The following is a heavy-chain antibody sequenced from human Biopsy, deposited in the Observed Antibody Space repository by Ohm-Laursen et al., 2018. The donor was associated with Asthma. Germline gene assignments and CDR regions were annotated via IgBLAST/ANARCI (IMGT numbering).Heavy chain of an antibody. CDR3: ARGIYDMDV. Sequence: SLRLSCTASGFTFSKYGMHWVRQAPGKGLEWVALIWNDGNKNYYADSVKGRFTISRDNSKNMLYLQMNSLRAEDTAVYFCARGIYDMDVRGQGTTVTVSS. CDR1: GFTFSKYG. V-gene: IGHV3-33*01. CDR2: IWNDGNKN. J-gene: IGHJ6*02.